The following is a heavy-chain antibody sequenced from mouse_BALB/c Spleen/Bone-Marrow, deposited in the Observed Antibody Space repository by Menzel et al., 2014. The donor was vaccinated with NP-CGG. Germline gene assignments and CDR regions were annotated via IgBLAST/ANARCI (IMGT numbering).Heavy chain of an antibody. Sequence: QVQLQQSGSVLVRPGASVKLSCKASGYTFTSSRMHWAKQRPGQGLEWIGEIHPNSGNTNYNEKFKGKATLTVDTSSSTAYVDLSSLTSEDSAVYYCAREKIYGNYLWYFDVWGAGTTVTVSS. CDR2: IHPNSGNT. J-gene: IGHJ1*01. V-gene: IGHV1S130*01. D-gene: IGHD2-1*01. CDR3: AREKIYGNYLWYFDV. CDR1: GYTFTSSR.